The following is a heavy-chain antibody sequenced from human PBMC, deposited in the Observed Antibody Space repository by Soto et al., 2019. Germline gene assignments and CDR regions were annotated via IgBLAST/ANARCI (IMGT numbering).Heavy chain of an antibody. V-gene: IGHV3-20*04. D-gene: IGHD5-18*01. Sequence: SGGSLRLSCAASGFTFDDYGLNWVRQTPGKGLEWVSGINWNGGSTGYADSVKGRFTISRDNAKNSLYLQMNSLRAEDTALYYCARDRSSKGYSYGYAAFGMDVWGQGTTVTVSS. CDR1: GFTFDDYG. CDR3: ARDRSSKGYSYGYAAFGMDV. J-gene: IGHJ6*02. CDR2: INWNGGST.